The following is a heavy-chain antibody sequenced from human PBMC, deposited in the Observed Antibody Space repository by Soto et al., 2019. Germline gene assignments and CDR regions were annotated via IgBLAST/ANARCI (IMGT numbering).Heavy chain of an antibody. J-gene: IGHJ4*02. CDR2: INQSGST. CDR1: GGSFSGYC. V-gene: IGHV4-34*01. Sequence: PLEILFLTCAVYGGSFSGYCWSWIRQPPGKGLEWIGEINQSGSTNYNPSLKSRVTISVDTSKNQFSLKLSSVTAADTAVYYCARTYSSSWSPFDYWGQGTLVTVSS. D-gene: IGHD6-13*01. CDR3: ARTYSSSWSPFDY.